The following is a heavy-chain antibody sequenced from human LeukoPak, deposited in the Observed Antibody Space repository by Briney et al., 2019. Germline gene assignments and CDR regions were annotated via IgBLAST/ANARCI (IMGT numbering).Heavy chain of an antibody. CDR1: GGSIGIYY. CDR3: ARHQHSGRKHYYGMDV. V-gene: IGHV4-59*08. CDR2: VYFDGST. J-gene: IGHJ6*02. Sequence: SETLSLACNVSGGSIGIYYWSWIRRPPGKGLEWIGYVYFDGSTKYSPSLKSRVSISVDTSKNQFSLRLNSVTAADTAVYYCARHQHSGRKHYYGMDVWGQGTTVTVSS. D-gene: IGHD1-26*01.